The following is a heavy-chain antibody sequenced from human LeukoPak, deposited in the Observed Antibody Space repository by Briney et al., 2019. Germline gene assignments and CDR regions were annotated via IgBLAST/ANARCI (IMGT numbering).Heavy chain of an antibody. CDR1: GYTFTSYG. Sequence: GASVKVSCKASGYTFTSYGISWVRQAPGQGPEWMGWIDTNTGNPTYAQGFTGRFVFSLDTSVSTAYLQISSLKAEDTAVYYCARAGWARSINDICDYWGQGTLVTVSS. V-gene: IGHV7-4-1*02. CDR2: IDTNTGNP. D-gene: IGHD3-9*01. CDR3: ARAGWARSINDICDY. J-gene: IGHJ4*02.